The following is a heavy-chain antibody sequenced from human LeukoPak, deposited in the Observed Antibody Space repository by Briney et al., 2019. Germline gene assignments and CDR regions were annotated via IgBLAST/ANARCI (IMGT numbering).Heavy chain of an antibody. J-gene: IGHJ4*02. CDR2: ISTTSDYI. CDR1: GFTFSSYS. Sequence: GGSLRLSCAASGFTFSSYSMNWVRQAPGKGLEWVSSISTTSDYIYYADSLKGRLTISRDSAKNSLYLQMNSLRAEDTAAYYCARGGIYSQGFDYWGQGTLVTVSS. V-gene: IGHV3-21*01. D-gene: IGHD6-13*01. CDR3: ARGGIYSQGFDY.